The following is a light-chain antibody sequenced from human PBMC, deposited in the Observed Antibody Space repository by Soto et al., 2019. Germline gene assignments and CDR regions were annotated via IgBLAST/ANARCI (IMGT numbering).Light chain of an antibody. CDR2: DAS. CDR3: RQYDSEST. Sequence: DIQMTQSPSTLSASIGARVTITCRASQTISNWLAWYQQKPGKAPKVLIHDASRLESGVPSRFSGSGSGTEFTLTINNLQPDDFAIYYCRQYDSESTFGQGTKGDIK. J-gene: IGKJ1*01. V-gene: IGKV1-5*01. CDR1: QTISNW.